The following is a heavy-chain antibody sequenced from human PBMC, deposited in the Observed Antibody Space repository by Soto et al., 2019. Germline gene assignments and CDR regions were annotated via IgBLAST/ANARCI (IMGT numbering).Heavy chain of an antibody. CDR1: GGSISSYH. D-gene: IGHD3-10*01. J-gene: IGHJ6*02. CDR2: VHYSWGS. CDR3: ARQGFGALHGRVDV. V-gene: IGHV4-59*08. Sequence: QVQLQESGPGLVKPSETLSLSCTVSGGSISSYHWSWIRQTPGKGLEWIGYVHYSWGSNYNPSLRSRVAISLDTSKSQFSLTLPSVTATDTAVYYCARQGFGALHGRVDVWGQGTTVTVSS.